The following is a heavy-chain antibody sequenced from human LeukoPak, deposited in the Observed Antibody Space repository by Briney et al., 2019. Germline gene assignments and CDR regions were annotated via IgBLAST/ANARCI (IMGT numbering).Heavy chain of an antibody. Sequence: AGGSLRLSCAASGFTVSSNYMSWVRQAPGKGLEWVSVIYSGGSTYYADSVEGRFTISRDNSKNTLYLQMNSLRAEDTAVYYCARSLDGDGFDYWGQGTLVTVSS. V-gene: IGHV3-53*01. J-gene: IGHJ4*02. CDR1: GFTVSSNY. CDR2: IYSGGST. CDR3: ARSLDGDGFDY. D-gene: IGHD2-21*02.